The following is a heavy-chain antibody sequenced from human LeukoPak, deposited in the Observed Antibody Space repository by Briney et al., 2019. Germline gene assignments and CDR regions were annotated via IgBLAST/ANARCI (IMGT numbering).Heavy chain of an antibody. CDR3: AKDMYHGDSFIFDY. J-gene: IGHJ4*02. CDR2: ISWNSGSI. V-gene: IGHV3-9*01. CDR1: GFTFDDYA. D-gene: IGHD4-17*01. Sequence: QAGGSLRLSCAASGFTFDDYAMHWVRQAPGKGLEWVSGISWNSGSIGYADSVKGRFTISRDNAKNSLYLQMNSLRAEDTALYYCAKDMYHGDSFIFDYWGQGTLVTVSS.